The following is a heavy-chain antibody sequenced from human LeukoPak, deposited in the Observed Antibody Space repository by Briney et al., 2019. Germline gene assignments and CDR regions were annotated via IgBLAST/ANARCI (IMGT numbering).Heavy chain of an antibody. Sequence: APLLLSCVGAGFTFHHYAMSWVRPAPGKVLEWASSVCGDDVSTWYGGFVKGRFNISRDNSKNTLYLQMDRLRVGDTAVYFCAKSPRGYNWYFDLWGRGTLVTVSS. CDR3: AKSPRGYNWYFDL. V-gene: IGHV3-23*01. J-gene: IGHJ2*01. CDR1: GFTFHHYA. CDR2: VCGDDVST. D-gene: IGHD1-1*01.